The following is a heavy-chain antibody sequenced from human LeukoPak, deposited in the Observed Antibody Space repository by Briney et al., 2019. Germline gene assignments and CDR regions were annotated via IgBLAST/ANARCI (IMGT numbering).Heavy chain of an antibody. J-gene: IGHJ4*02. D-gene: IGHD6-6*01. CDR3: AGGFEYTNLDY. CDR2: IYYSGST. CDR1: GGSISSYY. V-gene: IGHV4-59*01. Sequence: PSETLSLTCTVPGGSISSYYWSWIRQPPGKGLEWIGYIYYSGSTNYNPSLKSRVTISVDTSKNQFSLKLSSVTAADTAVYYCAGGFEYTNLDYWGQGTLVTVSS.